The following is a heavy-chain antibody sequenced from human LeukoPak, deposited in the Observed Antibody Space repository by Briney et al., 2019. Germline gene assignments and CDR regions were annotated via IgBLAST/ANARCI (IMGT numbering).Heavy chain of an antibody. CDR3: CSGWYGTFDY. CDR2: ISSSGSTI. V-gene: IGHV3-48*03. CDR1: GFTFSSYE. J-gene: IGHJ4*02. D-gene: IGHD6-19*01. Sequence: GGSLRLSCAASGFTFSSYEMNWVRQAPGKGLEWVSYISSSGSTIYYADSVKGRFTISRDNAKNSLYLQMNSLRAEDTAVYYCCSGWYGTFDYWGQGTLVTVSS.